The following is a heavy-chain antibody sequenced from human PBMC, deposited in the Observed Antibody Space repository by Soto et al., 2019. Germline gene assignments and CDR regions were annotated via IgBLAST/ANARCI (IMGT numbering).Heavy chain of an antibody. Sequence: PSETLSLTCTVSGGSISSSSYYWGWIRQPPGKGLEWIGNIYYSGSTYYNPSLKSRVTISVDTSKNQFSLKLSSVTAADTAVYYCARLGGYNQAFDNWGQGTLVTVSS. CDR3: ARLGGYNQAFDN. J-gene: IGHJ4*02. CDR2: IYYSGST. V-gene: IGHV4-39*01. D-gene: IGHD3-22*01. CDR1: GGSISSSSYY.